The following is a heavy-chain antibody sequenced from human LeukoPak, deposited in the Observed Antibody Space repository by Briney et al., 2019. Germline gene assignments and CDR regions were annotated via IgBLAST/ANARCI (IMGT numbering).Heavy chain of an antibody. CDR1: GYTFTGYY. J-gene: IGHJ5*02. V-gene: IGHV1-2*02. D-gene: IGHD3-16*02. CDR2: MNPNSGGT. CDR3: ARDKLGLGELSLYDQ. Sequence: ASVKVSCKASGYTFTGYYMHWVRQAPGQGLGWMGWMNPNSGGTKYAQKFQGRVTMTRDTSISTAYMELSRLRSDDTAMYYCARDKLGLGELSLYDQWGQGTLVTVFS.